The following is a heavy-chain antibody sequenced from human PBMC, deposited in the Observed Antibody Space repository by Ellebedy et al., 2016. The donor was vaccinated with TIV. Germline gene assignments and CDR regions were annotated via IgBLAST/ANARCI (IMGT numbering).Heavy chain of an antibody. CDR2: LSSYNGTT. V-gene: IGHV1-18*04. CDR3: ARIVGGVSGKSFDV. Sequence: AASVKVSCKASGYTFTSYGISWVRQAPGRGLEWMGWLSSYNGTTKYAQKFQGRVTMTTDTSTSTTYMELRCLRSDDTALYYCARIVGGVSGKSFDVWGQGTIVTVSS. D-gene: IGHD3-16*01. J-gene: IGHJ3*01. CDR1: GYTFTSYG.